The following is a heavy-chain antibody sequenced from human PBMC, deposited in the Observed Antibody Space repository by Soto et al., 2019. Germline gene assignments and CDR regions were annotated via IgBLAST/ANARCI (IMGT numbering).Heavy chain of an antibody. D-gene: IGHD1-1*01. V-gene: IGHV4-59*08. CDR2: KYYSGST. Sequence: SETLSLTCTVSGGSIRSYYWSWIRQPPGKGLEWIGYKYYSGSTNYNSSLKSRVTISVDTSKNQFSLKLSSVTAADTAVYYCARQAHGRYDYWGQGTLVTVSS. J-gene: IGHJ4*02. CDR1: GGSIRSYY. CDR3: ARQAHGRYDY.